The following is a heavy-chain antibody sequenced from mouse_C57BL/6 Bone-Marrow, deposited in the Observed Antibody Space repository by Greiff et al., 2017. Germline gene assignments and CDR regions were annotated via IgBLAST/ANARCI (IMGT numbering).Heavy chain of an antibody. D-gene: IGHD2-3*01. CDR2: IDPSDSYT. CDR3: ARDGYHAGAMDY. Sequence: QVQLQQPGAELVKPGASVKLSCKASGYTFTSYWMQWVKQRPGQGLEWIGEIDPSDSYTNYNQKFKGKATLTVDTSSSTAYMQLSSLTSEDSAVYYCARDGYHAGAMDYWGQGTSVTVSS. CDR1: GYTFTSYW. J-gene: IGHJ4*01. V-gene: IGHV1-50*01.